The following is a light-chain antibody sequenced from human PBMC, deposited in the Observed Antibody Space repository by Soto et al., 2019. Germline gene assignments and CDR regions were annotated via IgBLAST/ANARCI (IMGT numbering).Light chain of an antibody. J-gene: IGKJ4*01. CDR2: GAS. Sequence: EIVLTQSPGTLSLSPGERATLSCRASQSVSSRLAWYQQKPGQAPRLLISGASSRATGIPDRFSGSGSATDFTLTISRLEPEDFAVYYCQHYNDWPLTFGGGTKVDIK. CDR3: QHYNDWPLT. V-gene: IGKV3-20*01. CDR1: QSVSSR.